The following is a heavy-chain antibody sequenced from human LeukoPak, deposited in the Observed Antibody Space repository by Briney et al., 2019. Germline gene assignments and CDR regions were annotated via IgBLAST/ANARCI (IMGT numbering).Heavy chain of an antibody. D-gene: IGHD2-21*02. CDR2: INPNSGDT. V-gene: IGHV1-2*06. CDR3: ARDYCGGDCFPDY. CDR1: GYTLTVYY. J-gene: IGHJ4*02. Sequence: ASVKVSCKASGYTLTVYYIHWVRQAPGQGLEWMGRINPNSGDTNYAQKFQGRVTMTRDTSISTAYMELSRLRSDDTAVYYCARDYCGGDCFPDYWGQGTLVTVSS.